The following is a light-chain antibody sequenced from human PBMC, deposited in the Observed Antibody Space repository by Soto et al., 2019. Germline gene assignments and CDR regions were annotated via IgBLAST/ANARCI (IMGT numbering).Light chain of an antibody. CDR3: QHYGTSPGT. CDR1: RSVSSSH. CDR2: DTS. Sequence: EVELTQSPGTLCLSPGERATLSCRASRSVSSSHLAWYQQKRGQAPRLLIYDTSTRATGIPDRFSGSGSGTDFTLTISRLEPEDFAVYYCQHYGTSPGTFGQGTRLEIK. V-gene: IGKV3-20*01. J-gene: IGKJ5*01.